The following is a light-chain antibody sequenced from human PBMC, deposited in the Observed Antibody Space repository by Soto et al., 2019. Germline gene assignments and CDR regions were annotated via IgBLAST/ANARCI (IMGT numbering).Light chain of an antibody. CDR3: ATWDDRLNVVV. CDR1: SSNIGSNA. J-gene: IGLJ3*02. Sequence: QLVLAQPPSASGTPGQRVTISCSGSSSNIGSNAVNWYQHLPGTAPKFLMYSNSQRPSGVPDRFSGSKSGTSASLAISGLQSEDEADYYCATWDDRLNVVVFGGGPQLTVL. CDR2: SNS. V-gene: IGLV1-44*01.